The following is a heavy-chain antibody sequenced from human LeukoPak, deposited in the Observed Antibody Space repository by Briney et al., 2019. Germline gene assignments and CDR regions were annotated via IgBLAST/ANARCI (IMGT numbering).Heavy chain of an antibody. CDR1: GGTFSSYA. CDR3: ARGVRSDCYSCFDY. D-gene: IGHD2-15*01. CDR2: IIPIFGTA. J-gene: IGHJ4*02. Sequence: SVKVSCKASGGTFSSYAISWVRQAPGQGLEWMGGIIPIFGTANYAQKFQGRVTITADESTSTAYMELSSLRSEDTAVYYCARGVRSDCYSCFDYWGQGTLVTVSS. V-gene: IGHV1-69*13.